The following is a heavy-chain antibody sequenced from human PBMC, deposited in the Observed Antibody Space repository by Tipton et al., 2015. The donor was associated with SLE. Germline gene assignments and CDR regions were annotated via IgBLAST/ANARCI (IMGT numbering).Heavy chain of an antibody. CDR1: GYSFTNYW. CDR3: ARITSNGYYYGAFDI. V-gene: IGHV5-51*03. J-gene: IGHJ3*02. Sequence: VQLVQSGAEVKQPGESLKISCQISGYSFTNYWIAWVRQMPGKGLEWMGIIYPGDSDTIYSPSFQGQVTISADNSITTAFLQWNSTKASDTAMYYCARITSNGYYYGAFDIWGQGTMVTVSS. CDR2: IYPGDSDT. D-gene: IGHD3-22*01.